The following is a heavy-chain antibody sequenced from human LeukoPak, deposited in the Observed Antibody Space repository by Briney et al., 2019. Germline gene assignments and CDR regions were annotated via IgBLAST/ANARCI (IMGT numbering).Heavy chain of an antibody. CDR2: IYHSGAT. CDR1: GGSFSDYY. Sequence: SETLSLTCAVYGGSFSDYYWTWIRQSPGKGLEWIGEIYHSGATDYNPSLKSRVTISVDTSKNQFSLKVRSVTAADTAVYYCARRVRGVIISFYYYNGMDVWGQGTTVTVSS. J-gene: IGHJ6*02. D-gene: IGHD3-10*01. CDR3: ARRVRGVIISFYYYNGMDV. V-gene: IGHV4-34*01.